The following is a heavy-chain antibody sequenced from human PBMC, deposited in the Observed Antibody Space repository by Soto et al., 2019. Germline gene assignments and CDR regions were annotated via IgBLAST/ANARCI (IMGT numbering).Heavy chain of an antibody. CDR3: ARVRANDYEIDY. CDR2: IKRDGSEK. D-gene: IGHD4-17*01. V-gene: IGHV3-7*03. Sequence: EVQLVESGGGLVQPGGSLRLSCAASGFMFGSYWMTWVRHAPGKGLEWVANIKRDGSEKFYVDSVKGRFTISRDNADNSLFVHMNSLRAEDTAIYYCARVRANDYEIDYWGQGALVTVS. J-gene: IGHJ4*02. CDR1: GFMFGSYW.